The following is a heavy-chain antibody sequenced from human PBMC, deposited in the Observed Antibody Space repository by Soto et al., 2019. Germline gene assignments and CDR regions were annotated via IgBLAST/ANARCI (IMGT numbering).Heavy chain of an antibody. CDR1: GGTFSRYA. D-gene: IGHD6-19*01. CDR2: IIPFFGTP. Sequence: QVQLVQSGAEVKKPGSSVKVSCKASGGTFSRYAISWVRQAPGQGLEWMGGIIPFFGTPNYAQRFQGRVTITADESTTPAYMELRSLRSEDTAVYYCAQTLGLAVSGPGRFDLWGRGTLVTVTS. J-gene: IGHJ2*01. V-gene: IGHV1-69*12. CDR3: AQTLGLAVSGPGRFDL.